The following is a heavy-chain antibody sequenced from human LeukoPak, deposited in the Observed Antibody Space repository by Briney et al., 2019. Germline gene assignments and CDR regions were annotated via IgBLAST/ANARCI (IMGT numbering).Heavy chain of an antibody. CDR3: VSGNDPDSTWESYRLDAFDI. Sequence: KAGGSLRLSCAASGYTFRHYSVNWVRQAPGKGLEWVSSISSTGDYIYYADSVKGRFTISRDNAKSSLYLQMNSLRAEDTAVYYCVSGNDPDSTWESYRLDAFDIWGQGTTVIVSS. V-gene: IGHV3-21*01. CDR1: GYTFRHYS. CDR2: ISSTGDYI. D-gene: IGHD3-16*02. J-gene: IGHJ3*02.